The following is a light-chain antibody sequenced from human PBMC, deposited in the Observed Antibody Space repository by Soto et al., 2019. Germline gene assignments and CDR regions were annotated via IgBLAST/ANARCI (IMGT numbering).Light chain of an antibody. CDR2: GAS. J-gene: IGKJ1*01. CDR3: QQYGSSPPT. CDR1: QSVNSRY. V-gene: IGKV3-20*01. Sequence: EIVLTQSPGTLSLSPGERATVSCRASQSVNSRYLAWYQQKFGQAPRLLIYGASSRATGIPDRFSGSGSGTDFTLTISRLEPEDFAVYYCQQYGSSPPTFGQGTKVDIK.